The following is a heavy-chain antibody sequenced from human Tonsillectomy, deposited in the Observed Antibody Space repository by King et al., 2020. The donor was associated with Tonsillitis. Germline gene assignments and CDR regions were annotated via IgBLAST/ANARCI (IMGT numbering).Heavy chain of an antibody. J-gene: IGHJ3*02. D-gene: IGHD6-19*01. Sequence: VQLQQWGAGLLKPSETLSLTCGVYGGSFSDYYWSWIRQPPGKGLEWIGEINHSGSTNYNPSLKSRVTMSVDTSKNQFSLKLSSVTAADTAIYYCARTAGAGPQIHAFDIWGQGTLVTVSS. CDR2: INHSGST. CDR3: ARTAGAGPQIHAFDI. V-gene: IGHV4-34*01. CDR1: GGSFSDYY.